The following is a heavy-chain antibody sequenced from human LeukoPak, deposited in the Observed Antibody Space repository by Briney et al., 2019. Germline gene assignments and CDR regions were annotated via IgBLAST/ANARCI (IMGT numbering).Heavy chain of an antibody. D-gene: IGHD3-3*01. J-gene: IGHJ4*02. CDR1: GFTFSSYG. CDR3: AKSKQDFWSGYIDY. CDR2: ISYDGSNK. V-gene: IGHV3-30*18. Sequence: GRSLGLSCAASGFTFSSYGMHWVRQAPGKGLEWVAVISYDGSNKYYADSVKGRFTISRDNSKNTLYLQMNSLRAEDTAVYYCAKSKQDFWSGYIDYWSQGTLVTVSS.